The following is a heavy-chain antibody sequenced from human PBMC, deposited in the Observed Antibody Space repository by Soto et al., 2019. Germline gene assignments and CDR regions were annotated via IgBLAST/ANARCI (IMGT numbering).Heavy chain of an antibody. CDR3: ARDSSRYYFDY. Sequence: GGSLRLSCAASGFTFSSYSMNWVRQAPGKGLEWVSSISSSSSYIYYADSVKGRFTISRDNAKNSLYLQMNSLRAEDTAVYYCARDSSRYYFDYWGQGTLVTVSS. J-gene: IGHJ4*02. V-gene: IGHV3-21*01. CDR1: GFTFSSYS. CDR2: ISSSSSYI.